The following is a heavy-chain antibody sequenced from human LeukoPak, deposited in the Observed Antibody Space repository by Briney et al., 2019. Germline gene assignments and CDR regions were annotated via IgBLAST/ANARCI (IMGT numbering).Heavy chain of an antibody. D-gene: IGHD3-10*01. CDR1: GFTFSSYG. CDR3: VKDLMRDRWFGES. CDR2: IRYDGNDK. J-gene: IGHJ5*02. V-gene: IGHV3-30*02. Sequence: PGGSLRLSCAASGFTFSSYGMHWVRQAPGKGLEWMAFIRYDGNDKFYAESVKGRFTISRDTSRNTLYLQMNSLRLEDTAIYYCVKDLMRDRWFGESWGQGTLVTVSS.